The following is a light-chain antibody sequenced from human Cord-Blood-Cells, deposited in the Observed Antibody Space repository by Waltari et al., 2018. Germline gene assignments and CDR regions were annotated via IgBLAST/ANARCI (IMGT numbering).Light chain of an antibody. V-gene: IGLV6-57*01. CDR3: QSYDSSNQV. J-gene: IGLJ3*02. Sequence: NFILTQPHSVSESPGKTVTISCTRSSGSIASNYVQWYQQRPGSSPTTVIYEDNQRPSGFPDRFSGSIDSSSNSASLTISGLKTEDEADYYCQSYDSSNQVFGGGTKLTVL. CDR2: EDN. CDR1: SGSIASNY.